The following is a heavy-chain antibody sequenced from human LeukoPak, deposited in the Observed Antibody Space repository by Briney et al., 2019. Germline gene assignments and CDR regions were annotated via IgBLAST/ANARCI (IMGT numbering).Heavy chain of an antibody. CDR2: ISYSSETI. CDR1: GFPFDEHA. Sequence: PGRSLRLSCAASGFPFDEHAMHWVRHAPGKGLEWVSGISYSSETIGYVDSVKGRFNISRDNVRKSLYLQMNSLRIEDTALYYCAKDRGGGSQLGDAYDVWGQGTMVSVSS. J-gene: IGHJ3*01. CDR3: AKDRGGGSQLGDAYDV. D-gene: IGHD5-24*01. V-gene: IGHV3-9*01.